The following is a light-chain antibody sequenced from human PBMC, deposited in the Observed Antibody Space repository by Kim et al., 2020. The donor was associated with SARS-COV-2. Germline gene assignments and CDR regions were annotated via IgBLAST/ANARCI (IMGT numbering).Light chain of an antibody. CDR3: CSYAGRYTLV. CDR2: TIT. Sequence: GHSFTIYCTRTSSDVGAFTVVSWYHPPPGKAPKLMIYTITARPSGVPDRFSGSKSGPTASLTISGLQAEDEADYYCCSYAGRYTLVCGGGTQLTVL. J-gene: IGLJ2*01. CDR1: SSDVGAFTV. V-gene: IGLV2-11*03.